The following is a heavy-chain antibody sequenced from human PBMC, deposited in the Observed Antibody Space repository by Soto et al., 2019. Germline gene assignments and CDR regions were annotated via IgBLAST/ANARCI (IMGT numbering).Heavy chain of an antibody. D-gene: IGHD3-10*01. CDR2: IIPIFGTA. CDR3: ARARSITMVRGVMAYDY. CDR1: GGTFSSYA. Sequence: QVQLVQSGAEVKKPGSSVKVSYKASGGTFSSYAISWVRQAPGQGLEWMGGIIPIFGTANYAQKFQGRVTITADESTSTAYMELSSLRSEDTAVYYCARARSITMVRGVMAYDYWGQGTLVTVSS. J-gene: IGHJ4*02. V-gene: IGHV1-69*01.